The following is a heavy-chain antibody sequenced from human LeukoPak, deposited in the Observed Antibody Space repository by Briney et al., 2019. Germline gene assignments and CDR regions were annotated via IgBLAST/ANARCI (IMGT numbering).Heavy chain of an antibody. D-gene: IGHD5-12*01. V-gene: IGHV4-30-4*08. Sequence: SQTLSLTCTVSGGSISSGDYYWSWIRQPPGKGLEWIGYIYYSGSTYYNPSLKSRVTISVDTSKNQFSLKLSSVTAADTAVYYCARDFGGYSGFPYDYWGQGTLVTVSS. CDR2: IYYSGST. CDR3: ARDFGGYSGFPYDY. CDR1: GGSISSGDYY. J-gene: IGHJ4*02.